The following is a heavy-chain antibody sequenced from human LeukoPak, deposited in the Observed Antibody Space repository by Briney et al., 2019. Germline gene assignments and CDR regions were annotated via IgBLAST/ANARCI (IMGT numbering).Heavy chain of an antibody. D-gene: IGHD2-2*01. CDR1: GFTFSSYW. V-gene: IGHV3-7*01. J-gene: IGHJ4*02. CDR2: IKQDGSEK. CDR3: ASGTYCSSTSCYAFDY. Sequence: PGGSLRLSCSASGFTFSSYWMSWVRQAPGKGLEWVANIKQDGSEKYYVDSVKGRFTISRDNAKNSLYLQMNSLRAEDMAVYYCASGTYCSSTSCYAFDYWGQGTLVTVSS.